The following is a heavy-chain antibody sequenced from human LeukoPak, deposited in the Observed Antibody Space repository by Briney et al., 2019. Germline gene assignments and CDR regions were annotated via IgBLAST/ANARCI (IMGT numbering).Heavy chain of an antibody. CDR3: ARDQPALDY. CDR1: GFTFIGYY. V-gene: IGHV1-2*02. CDR2: INLNTGDT. Sequence: ASVKVSCKASGFTFIGYYMHWVRQAPGQGLEWMGWINLNTGDTDCAPKFQGRVTMTRGTSITTAYMELSRLRYDDTAVYYCARDQPALDYWGRGTLVTVSS. J-gene: IGHJ4*02.